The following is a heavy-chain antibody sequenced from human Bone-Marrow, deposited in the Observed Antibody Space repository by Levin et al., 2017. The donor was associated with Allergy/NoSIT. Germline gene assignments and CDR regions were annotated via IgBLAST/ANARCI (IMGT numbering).Heavy chain of an antibody. J-gene: IGHJ3*02. CDR1: GFTVSDHY. V-gene: IGHV3-66*01. CDR2: IYSDGTT. D-gene: IGHD7-27*01. CDR3: ARKILGIDAVDI. Sequence: GESLKISCAASGFTVSDHYMSWVRQAPGKGLEWVSVIYSDGTTYYADSVKGGFSISRNIPENTLYLHMNRLTVEDTAIYFCARKILGIDAVDIWGQGTLVTVSS.